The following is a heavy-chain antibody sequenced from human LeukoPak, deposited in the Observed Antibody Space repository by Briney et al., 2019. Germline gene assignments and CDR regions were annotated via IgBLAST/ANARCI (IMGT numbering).Heavy chain of an antibody. CDR1: GYSFTSYW. D-gene: IGHD3-10*01. CDR3: ARHWITMVRGVMEDAFDI. V-gene: IGHV5-51*01. J-gene: IGHJ3*02. CDR2: IYPGDSDT. Sequence: GESLQISCKGSGYSFTSYWIGWVRPMPGKGQEWMGIIYPGDSDTRYSPSFQGQVTISADKSISTAYLQWSSLKASDTAMYYCARHWITMVRGVMEDAFDIWGQGTMVTVSS.